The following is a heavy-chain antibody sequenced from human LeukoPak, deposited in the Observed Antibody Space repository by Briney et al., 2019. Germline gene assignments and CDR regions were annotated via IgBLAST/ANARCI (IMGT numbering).Heavy chain of an antibody. CDR1: GYTFTSYG. CDR3: ARGIYGRFDY. J-gene: IGHJ4*02. CDR2: INPYNGNR. D-gene: IGHD4-17*01. V-gene: IGHV1-18*01. Sequence: RASVKVSCKASGYTFTSYGISWVRQAPGQGLEWMGWINPYNGNRKYAQKFQGRVTMTTDTSTSTAYMELRSLRFDDTAVYYCARGIYGRFDYWGQGTLVT.